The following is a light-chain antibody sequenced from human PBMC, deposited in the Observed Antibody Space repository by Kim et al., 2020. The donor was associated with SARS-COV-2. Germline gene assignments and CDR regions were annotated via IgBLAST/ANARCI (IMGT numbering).Light chain of an antibody. V-gene: IGLV6-57*02. CDR2: EDN. Sequence: NFMLTQPHSVSESPGKTVTISCTGGSGSIASNYVQWYQQRPGSAPTTVIYEDNQRPSGVPDRFSGSIDSSSNSASLTISGLKTEDEADYYCQSYDSSTWVFGGGTQLTVL. CDR3: QSYDSSTWV. CDR1: SGSIASNY. J-gene: IGLJ3*02.